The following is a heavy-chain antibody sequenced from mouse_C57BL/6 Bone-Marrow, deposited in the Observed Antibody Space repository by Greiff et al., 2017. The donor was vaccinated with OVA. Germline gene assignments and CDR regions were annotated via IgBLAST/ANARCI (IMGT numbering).Heavy chain of an antibody. Sequence: DVQLVESGGGLVKPGGSLKLSCAASGFTFSDYGMHWVRQAPEKGLEWVAYISSGSSTIYYADTVKGRFTISRDNAKNTLCLQMTSLRSEDTAMYYCARINYWYFDVWGTGTTVTVSS. J-gene: IGHJ1*03. CDR3: ARINYWYFDV. CDR2: ISSGSSTI. V-gene: IGHV5-17*01. CDR1: GFTFSDYG.